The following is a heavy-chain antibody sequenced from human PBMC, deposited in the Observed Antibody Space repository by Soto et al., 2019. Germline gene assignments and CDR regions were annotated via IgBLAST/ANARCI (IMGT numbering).Heavy chain of an antibody. J-gene: IGHJ4*02. V-gene: IGHV3-23*01. D-gene: IGHD3-10*01. Sequence: GGSLRLSCVASVFTFSSYSMSWVRQAPGKGLEWVSGFRSGGDDGTTYYADSVKGRFTISRDNSKNTLFLQMNSLRAEDTAIYYCAKKVNSGPGSQYFDYWGQGTLVTVSS. CDR2: FRSGGDDGTT. CDR3: AKKVNSGPGSQYFDY. CDR1: VFTFSSYS.